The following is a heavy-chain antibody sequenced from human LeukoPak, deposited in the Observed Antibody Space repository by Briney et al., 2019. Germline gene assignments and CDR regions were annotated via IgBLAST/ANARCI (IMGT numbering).Heavy chain of an antibody. Sequence: SETLSLTCTVSGGSISSYYWSWIRQPPGKGLEWIGYIYYSGSTNYNPSLKSRVTISVDTSKNQFSLKLSSVTAADTAVYYCARAYCSGGSCPSVGWYYYDSSGYYDAFDIWGQGTMVTVSS. D-gene: IGHD3-22*01. V-gene: IGHV4-59*01. CDR3: ARAYCSGGSCPSVGWYYYDSSGYYDAFDI. CDR1: GGSISSYY. J-gene: IGHJ3*02. CDR2: IYYSGST.